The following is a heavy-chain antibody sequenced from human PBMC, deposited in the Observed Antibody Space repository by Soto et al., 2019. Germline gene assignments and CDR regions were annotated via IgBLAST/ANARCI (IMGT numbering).Heavy chain of an antibody. CDR2: IKQDGSEK. Sequence: EVQLVESGGGLVQPGGSLRLSCAASGFTFSSYWMSWVRQAPGKGLEWVANIKQDGSEKYYVDSVKGRFTISRDNAKNSLYLQMNSLRAEDTAVYYCAREDDILTGYPPRYYYYGMDVWGQGTTVTVSS. D-gene: IGHD3-9*01. J-gene: IGHJ6*02. V-gene: IGHV3-7*03. CDR3: AREDDILTGYPPRYYYYGMDV. CDR1: GFTFSSYW.